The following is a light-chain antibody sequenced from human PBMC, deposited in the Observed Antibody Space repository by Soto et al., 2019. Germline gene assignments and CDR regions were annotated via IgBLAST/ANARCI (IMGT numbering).Light chain of an antibody. J-gene: IGKJ4*02. V-gene: IGKV1-39*01. CDR1: QSISSY. CDR3: QQSYSTQDT. Sequence: DIQMTQSPSSLSASVGDRVTITCRASQSISSYLNWYQQKPGKAPKLLIYAASSLQSGDPSRFSGSGSGTDFTLTISSLQPEDFATYSCQQSYSTQDTCGGGTKVEIK. CDR2: AAS.